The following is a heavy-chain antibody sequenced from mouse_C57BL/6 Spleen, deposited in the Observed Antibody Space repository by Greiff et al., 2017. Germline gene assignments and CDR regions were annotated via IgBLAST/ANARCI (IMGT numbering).Heavy chain of an antibody. Sequence: EVHLVESGGGLVKPGGSLKLSCAASGFTFSDYGMHWVRQAPEKGLEWVAYISSGSSTIYYADTVKGRFTISRDNAKNTLFLQMTSLRSEDTAMYYCARSIFYGSSYGDAMDYWGQGTSVTVSS. V-gene: IGHV5-17*01. CDR1: GFTFSDYG. CDR2: ISSGSSTI. CDR3: ARSIFYGSSYGDAMDY. D-gene: IGHD1-1*01. J-gene: IGHJ4*01.